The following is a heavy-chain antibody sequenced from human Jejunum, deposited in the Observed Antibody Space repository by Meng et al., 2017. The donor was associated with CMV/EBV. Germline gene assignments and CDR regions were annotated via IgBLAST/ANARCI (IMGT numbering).Heavy chain of an antibody. D-gene: IGHD3-16*01. CDR1: FSSYG. Sequence: FSSYGIHWVRQAPGKGLEWVAFIRFDGNNKYYVSSVKGRFTISRDDSKNTVDLQMNRLRPEDTGVYYCAKDSHPPDNSGYPFFYDAWGQGTLVTVSS. V-gene: IGHV3-30*02. CDR2: IRFDGNNK. CDR3: AKDSHPPDNSGYPFFYDA. J-gene: IGHJ5*02.